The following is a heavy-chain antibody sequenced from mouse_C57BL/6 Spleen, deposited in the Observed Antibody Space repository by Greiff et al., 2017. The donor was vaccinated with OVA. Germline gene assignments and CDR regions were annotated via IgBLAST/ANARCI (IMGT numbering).Heavy chain of an antibody. V-gene: IGHV5-16*01. J-gene: IGHJ3*01. Sequence: EVKLVESEGGLVQPGSSMKLSCTASGFTFSDYYMAWVRQVPEKGLEWVANINYDGSSTYYLDSLKSRFIISRDNAKNILYLQMSSLKSEDTATYYCARVSYDYEFAYWGQGTLVTVSA. CDR2: INYDGSST. CDR3: ARVSYDYEFAY. CDR1: GFTFSDYY. D-gene: IGHD2-4*01.